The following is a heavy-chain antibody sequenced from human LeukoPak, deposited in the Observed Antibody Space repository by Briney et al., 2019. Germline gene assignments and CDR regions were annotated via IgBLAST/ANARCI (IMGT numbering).Heavy chain of an antibody. CDR3: ARSGIAVAGTVDY. Sequence: GGSLRLSCAASGFTFSDYYMSWIRQAPGKGLEWVSYISSSSSYTNYADSVKGRFTISRDNAKNSLYLQMNSLRAEDTAVYYCARSGIAVAGTVDYWGQGTLATVSS. CDR1: GFTFSDYY. J-gene: IGHJ4*02. CDR2: ISSSSSYT. V-gene: IGHV3-11*06. D-gene: IGHD6-19*01.